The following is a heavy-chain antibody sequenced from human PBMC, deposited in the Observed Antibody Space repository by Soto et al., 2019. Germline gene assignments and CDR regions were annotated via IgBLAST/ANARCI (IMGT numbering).Heavy chain of an antibody. J-gene: IGHJ4*02. D-gene: IGHD1-26*01. CDR2: ISYDGSNK. CDR3: ARNSGKYQDPIDY. CDR1: GFTFSHYG. Sequence: QVQLVESGGGVVQPGRSLRLSCAASGFTFSHYGIHWVRQDPGKGLEWLAVISYDGSNKHYADSVKGRFTVSRDNSKNTSYLQMTSLRAEDTAVYFCARNSGKYQDPIDYWGQGNLVTISS. V-gene: IGHV3-30*03.